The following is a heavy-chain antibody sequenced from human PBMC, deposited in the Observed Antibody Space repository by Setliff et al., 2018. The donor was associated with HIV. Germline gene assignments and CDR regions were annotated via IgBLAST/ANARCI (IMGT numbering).Heavy chain of an antibody. Sequence: SVKVSCKASGYNFFSYGISWVRQDPGQGLEWMGWISTFDGNTDYAQNVQDRVTMTTDTSTSTVYMELRSLRSDDTAVYYCARVPGDYGDNPIDYWGQGTLVTVSS. CDR3: ARVPGDYGDNPIDY. V-gene: IGHV1-18*01. J-gene: IGHJ4*02. CDR1: GYNFFSYG. D-gene: IGHD4-17*01. CDR2: ISTFDGNT.